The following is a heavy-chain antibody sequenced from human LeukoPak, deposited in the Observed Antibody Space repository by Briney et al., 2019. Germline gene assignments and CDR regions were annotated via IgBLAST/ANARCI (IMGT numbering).Heavy chain of an antibody. CDR3: ARAKPKNMVRGLIMRRESRYYFDY. J-gene: IGHJ4*02. CDR2: IYSGGST. D-gene: IGHD3-10*01. CDR1: GFTVSSNY. V-gene: IGHV3-53*01. Sequence: GGSLRLPCAASGFTVSSNYMSWVRQAPGKGLEWVSVIYSGGSTYYADSVKGRFTVSRDNSKSTLYIQMNSLRAEDTAVYYCARAKPKNMVRGLIMRRESRYYFDYWGQGTLVTVSS.